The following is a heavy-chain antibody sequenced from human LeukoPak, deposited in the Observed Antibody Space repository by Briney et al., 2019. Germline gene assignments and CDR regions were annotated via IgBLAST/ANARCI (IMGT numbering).Heavy chain of an antibody. CDR2: IHQDGSQK. V-gene: IGHV3-7*01. CDR3: AKDSMSL. Sequence: GGSLRLSCAAPGLTFHNSWMSWVRQAPGKGLEWVATIHQDGSQKYYVDFVRGRFTISRDDAGTSFYLQMNSLGAEDTAVYYCAKDSMSLWGQGKMVTVSS. CDR1: GLTFHNSW. J-gene: IGHJ3*01. D-gene: IGHD2-8*01.